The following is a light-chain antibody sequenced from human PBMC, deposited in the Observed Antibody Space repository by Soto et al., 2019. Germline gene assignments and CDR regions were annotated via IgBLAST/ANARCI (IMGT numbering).Light chain of an antibody. CDR2: GAS. CDR3: QHYSNTPQT. J-gene: IGKJ1*01. Sequence: EIVLTQSPGTLSLSPGEGATLSCRASQTIGRNYLAWFQQKPGQAPRLLIYGASTRATGVPDRFTGGGSGTDFTLTISRLEPEDFAVYYCQHYSNTPQTVGQGTKVDIK. CDR1: QTIGRNY. V-gene: IGKV3-20*01.